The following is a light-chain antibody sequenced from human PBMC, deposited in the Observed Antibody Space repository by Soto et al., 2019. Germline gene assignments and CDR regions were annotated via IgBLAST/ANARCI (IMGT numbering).Light chain of an antibody. CDR2: EDT. J-gene: IGLJ1*01. V-gene: IGLV2-23*01. Sequence: QSALTQPASVSWAPGQSITIYCTRTSSDVGNYNLVSWYQFQPGKTPKLMISEDTKRPSGVSHRFSGSKSGNTASLTISGLQPEDEADYFCCSYAGIRPYVFGTGTNVPVL. CDR1: SSDVGNYNL. CDR3: CSYAGIRPYV.